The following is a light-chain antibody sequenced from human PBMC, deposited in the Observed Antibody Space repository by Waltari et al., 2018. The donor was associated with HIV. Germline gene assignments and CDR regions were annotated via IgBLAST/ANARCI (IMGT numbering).Light chain of an antibody. CDR1: SSDVGGYNY. V-gene: IGLV2-11*01. J-gene: IGLJ3*02. Sequence: QSALTQPRSVSGSPGQSVTISCTGTSSDVGGYNYVSWYHQHPGKAPKLMIDNVSNRPSGFPERFSGSRSGNTAALTISGLQAEDEADYYCCSDAGTYTLVFGGGTKLTVL. CDR2: NVS. CDR3: CSDAGTYTLV.